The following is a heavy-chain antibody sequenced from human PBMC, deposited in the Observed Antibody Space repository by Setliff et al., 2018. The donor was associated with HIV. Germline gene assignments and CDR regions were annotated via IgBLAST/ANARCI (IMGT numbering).Heavy chain of an antibody. CDR2: IIPIFGTA. CDR1: GSTFSTYA. D-gene: IGHD1-1*01. Sequence: SVKVSCKASGSTFSTYAISWVRQAPGQGLEWMGRIIPIFGTANYAQKFQGRVTITADKSTSTAYMELSSLRSEDTAVYYCARNPQPTGTPDYYYYYYMDVWGKGTTVTVSS. J-gene: IGHJ6*03. CDR3: ARNPQPTGTPDYYYYYYMDV. V-gene: IGHV1-69*06.